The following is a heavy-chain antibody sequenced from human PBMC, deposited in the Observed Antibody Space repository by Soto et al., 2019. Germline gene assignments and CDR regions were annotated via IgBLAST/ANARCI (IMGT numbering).Heavy chain of an antibody. CDR3: AKGSTVTPSLYFYYYGFDV. CDR2: VSGRGGST. V-gene: IGHV3-23*01. D-gene: IGHD4-17*01. CDR1: GFTFNHYA. J-gene: IGHJ6*01. Sequence: VQLLESGGGLVQPGGSLRLACTASGFTFNHYAMSWVRQAPGKGLEWVSAVSGRGGSTKYADSVKGRFIISRDNSNSTLYLQMDSLRGEDTAVYYCAKGSTVTPSLYFYYYGFDVWGQGTTVTVSS.